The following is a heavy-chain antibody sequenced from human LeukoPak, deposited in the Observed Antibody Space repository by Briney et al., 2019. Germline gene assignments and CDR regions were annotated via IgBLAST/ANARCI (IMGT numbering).Heavy chain of an antibody. V-gene: IGHV4-34*01. Sequence: PSETLSLTCAVYGGSFSGYYWSWICQPPGKGLEWIGEINHSGSTNYNPSLKSRVTISVDTSKNQFSLKLSSVTAADTAVYYCARRYRKYSGSFYAFDYWGQGTLVTVSS. J-gene: IGHJ4*02. CDR1: GGSFSGYY. CDR3: ARRYRKYSGSFYAFDY. CDR2: INHSGST. D-gene: IGHD1-26*01.